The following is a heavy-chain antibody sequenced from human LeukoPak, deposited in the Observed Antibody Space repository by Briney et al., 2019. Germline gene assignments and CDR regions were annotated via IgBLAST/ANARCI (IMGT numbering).Heavy chain of an antibody. J-gene: IGHJ5*02. D-gene: IGHD3-22*01. Sequence: ASVRVSCKASGYTFTTYAIHWVRQAPGQRLEWMGWINVGNANTKYSQKLQGRVTITRDTSASTAYMELSTLRSEDTAVYYCARVPYYYDNNWFDPWGQGTLVTVSS. CDR1: GYTFTTYA. CDR3: ARVPYYYDNNWFDP. CDR2: INVGNANT. V-gene: IGHV1-3*01.